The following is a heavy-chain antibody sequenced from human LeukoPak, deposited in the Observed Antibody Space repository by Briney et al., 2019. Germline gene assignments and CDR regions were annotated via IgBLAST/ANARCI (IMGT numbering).Heavy chain of an antibody. CDR3: ARTSPTVTTSSDL. D-gene: IGHD4-17*01. Sequence: QAGGSLRLSCIASGFAVSSNFMSWVRQAPGKGLGWVSVIHTDGRTFYADSVKGRFTGSRDTSKNTVYLQMSGLTAKDTAVYYCARTSPTVTTSSDLWGRGTLVTVSS. CDR2: IHTDGRT. J-gene: IGHJ2*01. CDR1: GFAVSSNF. V-gene: IGHV3-53*01.